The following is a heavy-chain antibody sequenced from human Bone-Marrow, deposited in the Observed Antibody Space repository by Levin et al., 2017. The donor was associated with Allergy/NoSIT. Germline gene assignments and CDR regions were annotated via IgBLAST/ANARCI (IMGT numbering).Heavy chain of an antibody. CDR3: AKDPFGDFGSGAFDI. Sequence: GESLKISCEASGFTFSSYAMSWVRQAPGKGLQWVSSISGSSDSTYYEDSVKGRFTISRDNSKNTLYLQMNSLSAEDTAIYYCAKDPFGDFGSGAFDIWGRGTMVTVSS. CDR2: ISGSSDST. J-gene: IGHJ3*02. CDR1: GFTFSSYA. V-gene: IGHV3-23*01. D-gene: IGHD2-21*02.